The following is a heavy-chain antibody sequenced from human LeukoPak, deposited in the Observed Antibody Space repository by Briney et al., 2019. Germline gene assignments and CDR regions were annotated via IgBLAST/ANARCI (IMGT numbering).Heavy chain of an antibody. CDR3: ARKGYYYGSGSSYRWFDP. CDR1: GGSISSYY. J-gene: IGHJ5*02. V-gene: IGHV4-4*07. Sequence: SETLSLTCTVSGGSISSYYWSWIRQPAGKGLEWIGRIYTSGSTNYNPSLKSRVTMSVDTSKNQFSLKLSSVTAADTAVYYCARKGYYYGSGSSYRWFDPWGQGTLVTVSS. D-gene: IGHD3-10*01. CDR2: IYTSGST.